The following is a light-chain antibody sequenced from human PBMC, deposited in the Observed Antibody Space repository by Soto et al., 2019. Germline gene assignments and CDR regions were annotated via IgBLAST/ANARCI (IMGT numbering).Light chain of an antibody. Sequence: QSALTQPRSVSGSPGQSVTISCTGTSSDVGGYNYVSWYQQHPGKAPKVMIYDVSKRPSGVPDRFSGSKSGNTAFLTISGLQAEDEADYYCCSYAGTYTPWVFGGGTKLTVL. V-gene: IGLV2-11*01. CDR3: CSYAGTYTPWV. CDR2: DVS. CDR1: SSDVGGYNY. J-gene: IGLJ3*02.